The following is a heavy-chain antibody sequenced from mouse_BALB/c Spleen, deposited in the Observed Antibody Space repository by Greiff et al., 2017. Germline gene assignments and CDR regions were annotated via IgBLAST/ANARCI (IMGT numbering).Heavy chain of an antibody. CDR3: AGPYYYAMDY. J-gene: IGHJ4*01. CDR1: GFSLTSYG. CDR2: IWAGGST. V-gene: IGHV2-9*02. Sequence: VMLVESGPGLVAPSQSLSITCTVSGFSLTSYGVHWVRQPPGKGLEWLGVIWAGGSTNYNSALMSRLSISKDNSKSQVFLKMNSLQTDDTAMYYCAGPYYYAMDYWGQGTSVTVSS.